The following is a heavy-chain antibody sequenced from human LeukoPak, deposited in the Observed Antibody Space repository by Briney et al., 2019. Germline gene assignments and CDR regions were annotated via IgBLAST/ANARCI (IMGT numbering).Heavy chain of an antibody. D-gene: IGHD6-13*01. J-gene: IGHJ4*02. Sequence: SETLSLTCAVYGGSFSGYYWSWIRQPPGKGLGWIGEINHSGSTNYNPSLKSRVTISVDTSKNQFSLKLSSVTAADTAVYYCARGTIYSSSSNFGYWGQGTLVTVSS. CDR2: INHSGST. V-gene: IGHV4-34*01. CDR3: ARGTIYSSSSNFGY. CDR1: GGSFSGYY.